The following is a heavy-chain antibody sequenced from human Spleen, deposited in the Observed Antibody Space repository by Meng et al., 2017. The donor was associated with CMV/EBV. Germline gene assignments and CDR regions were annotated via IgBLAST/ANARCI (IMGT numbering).Heavy chain of an antibody. D-gene: IGHD6-13*01. V-gene: IGHV4-4*02. Sequence: SETLSLTCAVSGGSISSSNWWSWVRQPPGKGLEWIGEIYHSGSTNYNPSLKSRVTISVDTSKNQFSLKLSSVTAADTAVYYCARGYRDSSSWSRLSYGMDVWGQGTTVTVSS. CDR1: GGSISSSNW. CDR2: IYHSGST. CDR3: ARGYRDSSSWSRLSYGMDV. J-gene: IGHJ6*02.